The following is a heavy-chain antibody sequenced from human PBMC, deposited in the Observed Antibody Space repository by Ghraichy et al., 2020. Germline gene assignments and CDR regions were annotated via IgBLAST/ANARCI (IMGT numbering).Heavy chain of an antibody. CDR2: ITGTGANT. CDR1: GFIFSNYA. Sequence: GGSLRLSCAASGFIFSNYAMTWVRQAPGKGLEWVSSITGTGANTYYEDSVKGRFTISRDNSKTKLYLQMNSLRAEDTAIYYCAKDDYCSGATCATYYYYGLDLWGQGTTVTVSS. CDR3: AKDDYCSGATCATYYYYGLDL. V-gene: IGHV3-23*01. D-gene: IGHD2-15*01. J-gene: IGHJ6*02.